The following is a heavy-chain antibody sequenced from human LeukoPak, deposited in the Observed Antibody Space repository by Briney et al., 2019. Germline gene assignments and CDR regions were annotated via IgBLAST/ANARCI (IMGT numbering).Heavy chain of an antibody. D-gene: IGHD2-15*01. V-gene: IGHV3-7*01. Sequence: GGSLRLSCAASGLTFSSYWMSWVRQAPGKGLEWVANIKQDGSEKYYVDSVKGRFTISRDNAKNSLYLQMNSLRAEDTAVYYCARALGYCSGGSCHQGYWGQGTLVTVSS. CDR3: ARALGYCSGGSCHQGY. CDR2: IKQDGSEK. J-gene: IGHJ4*02. CDR1: GLTFSSYW.